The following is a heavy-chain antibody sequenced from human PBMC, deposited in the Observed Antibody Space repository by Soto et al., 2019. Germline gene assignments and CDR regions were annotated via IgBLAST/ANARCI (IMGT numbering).Heavy chain of an antibody. J-gene: IGHJ6*03. CDR2: INSDGTST. CDR3: ARDGWDLEWLLRVYSYMDV. D-gene: IGHD3-3*01. CDR1: GFALSSYG. Sequence: EVQLVESGGGLVQPGGSLGLSFAVSGFALSSYGMHWVRQPQGKGLWWVSRINSDGTSTAYADSVKGRFTISRDNAKDTLYLEMNSLRAEDTAVYYCARDGWDLEWLLRVYSYMDVWGKGTTVTVSS. V-gene: IGHV3-74*01.